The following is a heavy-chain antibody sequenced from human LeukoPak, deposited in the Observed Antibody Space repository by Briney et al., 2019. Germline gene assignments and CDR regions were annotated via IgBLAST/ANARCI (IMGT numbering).Heavy chain of an antibody. CDR1: GFTVSSNY. J-gene: IGHJ4*02. V-gene: IGHV3-53*01. CDR3: ATGFGWYVREGLQAPDY. D-gene: IGHD6-19*01. CDR2: IYTSGST. Sequence: GGSLRLSCAASGFTVSSNYISWVRQAPGKGLEWVSLIYTSGSTYYADSVKGRFTISRDNSKNTLYLQMNSLRAEDTAVYYCATGFGWYVREGLQAPDYWGQGTLVTVSS.